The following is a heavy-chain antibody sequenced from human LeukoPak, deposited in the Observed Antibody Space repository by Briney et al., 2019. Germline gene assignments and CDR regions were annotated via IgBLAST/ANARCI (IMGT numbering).Heavy chain of an antibody. CDR3: ARLPSRQLDPAFCDY. Sequence: GESLKISCKGSGYSFTSYWIGWVRQMPGKGLEWMGIIYPGDSDTRYSPSFQGQVTISADKSISTAYLQWSSLKASDTAMYYCARLPSRQLDPAFCDYWGQGTLVTVSS. D-gene: IGHD6-13*01. V-gene: IGHV5-51*01. CDR1: GYSFTSYW. J-gene: IGHJ4*02. CDR2: IYPGDSDT.